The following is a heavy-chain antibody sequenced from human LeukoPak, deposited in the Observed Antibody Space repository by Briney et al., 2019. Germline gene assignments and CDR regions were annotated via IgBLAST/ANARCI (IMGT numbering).Heavy chain of an antibody. CDR3: ARDAQRGFDYSNSLEY. CDR2: IWCDGSNR. Sequence: GGPLRLSCAASGFIFSHYGMHWVRQAPGKGLEWVAVIWCDGSNRFYAGSVKGRFTISRDNSQNTVFLQMNSLRVEDTAMYYCARDAQRGFDYSNSLEYWGHGTLVTVSS. CDR1: GFIFSHYG. V-gene: IGHV3-33*01. D-gene: IGHD4-11*01. J-gene: IGHJ4*01.